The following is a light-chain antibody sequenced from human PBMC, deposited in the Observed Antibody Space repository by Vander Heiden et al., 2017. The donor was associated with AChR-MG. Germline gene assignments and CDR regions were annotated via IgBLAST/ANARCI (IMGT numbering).Light chain of an antibody. J-gene: IGLJ2*01. V-gene: IGLV3-1*01. Sequence: SYDLTQPPSVSVSPGQTATITCSGDQSGDKYACWYQQRPGQSPVLVIYQNTRPPSGIPERFTGSNSGNTATLTISGTQAMDEADYYCQAWDSSTVVFGGGTKLTVL. CDR3: QAWDSSTVV. CDR1: QSGDKY. CDR2: QNT.